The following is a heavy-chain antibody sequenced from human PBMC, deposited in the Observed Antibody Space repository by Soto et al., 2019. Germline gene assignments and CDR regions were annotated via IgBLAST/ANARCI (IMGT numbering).Heavy chain of an antibody. CDR2: INLDGSTT. CDR3: ARERGSGWYNYFDS. CDR1: GFIFSSNW. Sequence: EVQLVESGGDLVQPGGSLRLSCAASGFIFSSNWMHWVRQAPGKGLVWVSRINLDGSTTNYADSVKGRFTISRDNAKNTLYLQMNTLRAEDTAIYFCARERGSGWYNYFDSWGHGTRVTVSS. D-gene: IGHD6-19*01. J-gene: IGHJ4*01. V-gene: IGHV3-74*01.